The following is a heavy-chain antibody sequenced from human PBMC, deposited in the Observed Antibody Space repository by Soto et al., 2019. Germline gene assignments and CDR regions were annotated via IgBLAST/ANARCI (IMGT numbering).Heavy chain of an antibody. Sequence: QVHLVASGGGLVKPGGSLRLSCVASGITLSDHYMTWIRQAPGKGLEWLSYISNSDDTTYYADSVKGRFTISRDNAKNSLYLQLNGLRVEHTAVYYCGSGKWDVDYWGQRILVTVSS. J-gene: IGHJ4*02. D-gene: IGHD1-26*01. CDR2: ISNSDDTT. V-gene: IGHV3-11*01. CDR3: GSGKWDVDY. CDR1: GITLSDHY.